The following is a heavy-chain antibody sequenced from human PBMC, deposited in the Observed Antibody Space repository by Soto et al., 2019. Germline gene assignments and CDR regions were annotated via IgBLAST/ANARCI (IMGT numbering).Heavy chain of an antibody. V-gene: IGHV4-31*03. CDR1: GGSISSGGHY. CDR3: ARAPCTNGVCSYYYGMDV. J-gene: IGHJ6*02. CDR2: IYYSGST. Sequence: SETLSLTCTVSGGSISSGGHYWSWIRQHPGKGLEWIGYIYYSGSTYYSPSLKSRVTISVDTSKNQFSLKLSSVTAADTAVYYCARAPCTNGVCSYYYGMDVWGQGTTVTVSS. D-gene: IGHD2-8*01.